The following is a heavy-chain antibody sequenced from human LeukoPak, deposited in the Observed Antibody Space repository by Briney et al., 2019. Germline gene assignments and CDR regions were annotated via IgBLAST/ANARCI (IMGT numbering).Heavy chain of an antibody. V-gene: IGHV1-2*02. J-gene: IGHJ4*02. CDR3: ARGSDSSGLIDY. CDR1: GYTFTGYY. Sequence: ASVKVSCKASGYTFTGYYMHWVRQAPGQGLEWMGWINPNSGGTIYAQKFQGRVTMTRDTSISTAYMELSRLRSDDTAVYYCARGSDSSGLIDYWGQGTLVTVSS. D-gene: IGHD3-22*01. CDR2: INPNSGGT.